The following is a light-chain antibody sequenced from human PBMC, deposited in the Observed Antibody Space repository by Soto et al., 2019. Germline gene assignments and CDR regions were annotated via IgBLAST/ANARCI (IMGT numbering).Light chain of an antibody. Sequence: QSVLTQPASVSGSPGQSITVSCTGTSSDLGGYNYVSWYQHHPGKAPKLMIYEVSNRPPGVSNRFSGSKSGNTASLTISGLQAEDEADYYCSSYTSCDTLVFGTGTKVTVL. J-gene: IGLJ1*01. V-gene: IGLV2-14*01. CDR3: SSYTSCDTLV. CDR1: SSDLGGYNY. CDR2: EVS.